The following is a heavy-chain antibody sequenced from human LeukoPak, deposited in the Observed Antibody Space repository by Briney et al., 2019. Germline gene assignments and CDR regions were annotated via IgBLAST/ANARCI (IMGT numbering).Heavy chain of an antibody. CDR1: GGTFSSYA. J-gene: IGHJ6*02. V-gene: IGHV1-69*13. Sequence: SVKVSWKASGGTFSSYAISWVRQAPGQGLEWMGGIIPIFGTANYAQKFQGRVTITADESTSTAYMELSSLRSEDTAVYYCAREGCSGGSCFISGMDVWGQGTTVTVSS. CDR3: AREGCSGGSCFISGMDV. D-gene: IGHD2-15*01. CDR2: IIPIFGTA.